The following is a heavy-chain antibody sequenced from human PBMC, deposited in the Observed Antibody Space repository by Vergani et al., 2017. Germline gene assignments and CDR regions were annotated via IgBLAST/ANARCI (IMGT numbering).Heavy chain of an antibody. D-gene: IGHD3-22*01. V-gene: IGHV3-53*05. CDR3: AKAVRYYYDSSGYYTPSYYFDY. J-gene: IGHJ4*02. CDR2: IYSGGST. Sequence: EVQLVETGGGLIQPGGSLRLSCAASGFTVSSNYMSWVRQAPGKGLEWVSVIYSGGSTYYADSVKGRFTISRDNSKNTLYLQMNSLRAEDTAVYYCAKAVRYYYDSSGYYTPSYYFDYWGQGTQVTVSS. CDR1: GFTVSSNY.